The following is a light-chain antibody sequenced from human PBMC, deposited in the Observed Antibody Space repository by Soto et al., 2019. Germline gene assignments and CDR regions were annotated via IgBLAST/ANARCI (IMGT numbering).Light chain of an antibody. Sequence: QSALTQPASVSGSPGQSIAISCTGTSSDIGDYNYVSWYQQHPGKAPKLMIFDVSNRPSGVSNRFSGSMSGNTASLTISGLQPEDEADYYCCSYTGGSTVVFGGGTKLTVL. CDR3: CSYTGGSTVV. CDR1: SSDIGDYNY. V-gene: IGLV2-14*01. CDR2: DVS. J-gene: IGLJ2*01.